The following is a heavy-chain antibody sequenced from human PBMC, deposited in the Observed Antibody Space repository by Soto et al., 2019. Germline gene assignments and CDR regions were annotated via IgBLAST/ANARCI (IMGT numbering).Heavy chain of an antibody. CDR2: IYYSGST. D-gene: IGHD1-1*01. CDR1: GGSISSYY. J-gene: IGHJ5*02. Sequence: QVQLQESGPGLVKPSETLSLTCTVSGGSISSYYWSWIRQPPGKGLVWIGYIYYSGSTNYNPSLKSRVTISVDTSKNQFSLKLSSVTAADTAVYYCARDGNAPGWFDPWGQGTLVTVSS. CDR3: ARDGNAPGWFDP. V-gene: IGHV4-59*01.